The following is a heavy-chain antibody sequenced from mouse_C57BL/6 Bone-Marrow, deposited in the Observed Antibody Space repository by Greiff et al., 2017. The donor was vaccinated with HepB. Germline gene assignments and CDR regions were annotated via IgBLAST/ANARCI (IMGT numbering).Heavy chain of an antibody. CDR2: INPYNGDT. CDR3: ARRDYSNSYYFDY. CDR1: GYSFTGYF. V-gene: IGHV1-20*01. Sequence: EVQLQQSGPELVKPGDSVKISCKASGYSFTGYFMNWVMQSHGKSLEWIGRINPYNGDTFYNQKFKGKATLTVDKSSSTAHMELRSLTSEDSAVYYCARRDYSNSYYFDYWGQGTTLTVSS. D-gene: IGHD2-5*01. J-gene: IGHJ2*01.